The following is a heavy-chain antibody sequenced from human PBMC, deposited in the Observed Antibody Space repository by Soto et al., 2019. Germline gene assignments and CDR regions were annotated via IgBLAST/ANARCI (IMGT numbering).Heavy chain of an antibody. V-gene: IGHV4-59*01. D-gene: IGHD2-21*02. CDR2: IYYSGIT. Sequence: ILSLTCTVSGGSISSYYWSWIRQPPGKGLEWIGYIYYSGITNYDPSLKSRVTISVDTSKNQFSLKLSSVTAADTAVYYCARQVVTASSPIYYFDYWGQGILVTVSS. CDR3: ARQVVTASSPIYYFDY. J-gene: IGHJ4*02. CDR1: GGSISSYY.